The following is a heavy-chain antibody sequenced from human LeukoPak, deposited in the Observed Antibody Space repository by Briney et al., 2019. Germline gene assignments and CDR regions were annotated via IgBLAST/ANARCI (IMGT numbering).Heavy chain of an antibody. D-gene: IGHD3-22*01. V-gene: IGHV1-18*04. J-gene: IGHJ4*02. CDR2: ISAYNGNT. CDR3: ARGDYDSSGYVDY. CDR1: GYTFTIYG. Sequence: ASVTVSFTASGYTFTIYGISWVGQAPGQGLEWMGWISAYNGNTNYAQKLQGRVTMTTETSTSTAYMELRSLRSDDTAVYYCARGDYDSSGYVDYWGQGTLVTVSS.